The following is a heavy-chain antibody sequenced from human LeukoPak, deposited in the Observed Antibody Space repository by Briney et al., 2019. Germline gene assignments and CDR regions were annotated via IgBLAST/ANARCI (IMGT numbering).Heavy chain of an antibody. Sequence: PGRSLRLSCAASGFTFDDYAMHWVRQAPGKGLEWVSGISWNSGSIGYADSVKGRFTISRDNAKNSLYLQMNSLRAEDTASYYCVRGLETSNNWFDPWGQGTLVTVSS. V-gene: IGHV3-9*01. D-gene: IGHD1-1*01. CDR3: VRGLETSNNWFDP. J-gene: IGHJ5*02. CDR2: ISWNSGSI. CDR1: GFTFDDYA.